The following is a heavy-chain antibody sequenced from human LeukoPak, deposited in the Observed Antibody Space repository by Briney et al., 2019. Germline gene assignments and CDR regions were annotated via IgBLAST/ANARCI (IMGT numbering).Heavy chain of an antibody. J-gene: IGHJ4*02. CDR1: GYSFTSYW. V-gene: IGHV5-51*01. CDR3: ARRDLGGYDFSYFDY. Sequence: PGESLKISCKGSGYSFTSYWIGWVRQMPGKGLEWMGIICPGDSDTRYSPSFQGQVTISADKSSSTAYLQWSSLKASDTAMYYCARRDLGGYDFSYFDYWGQGTLVTVSS. D-gene: IGHD5-12*01. CDR2: ICPGDSDT.